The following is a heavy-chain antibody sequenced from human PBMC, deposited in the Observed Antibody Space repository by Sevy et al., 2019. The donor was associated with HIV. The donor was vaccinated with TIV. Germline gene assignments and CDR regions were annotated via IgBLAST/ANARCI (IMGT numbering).Heavy chain of an antibody. V-gene: IGHV4-39*01. CDR1: GGSISSSSYY. CDR2: IYYSGST. J-gene: IGHJ4*02. CDR3: ARQGGATTG. D-gene: IGHD1-26*01. Sequence: SETLSLTCTVSGGSISSSSYYWGWIRQPPGKGLESIGSIYYSGSTYYNPSLKSRVTISVDTSKNQFSLKLSSVTAADTAVYYCARQGGATTGWGQGTLVTVSS.